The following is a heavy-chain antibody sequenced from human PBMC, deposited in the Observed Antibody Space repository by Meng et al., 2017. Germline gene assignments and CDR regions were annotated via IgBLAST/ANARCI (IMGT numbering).Heavy chain of an antibody. D-gene: IGHD3-3*01. CDR3: ATTLNYDFWSGFYY. J-gene: IGHJ4*02. V-gene: IGHV1-3*01. CDR2: INAGNGDT. Sequence: QLVQSGDEVKELLGASVKISCKASGYTFNNYAMHWVRQAPGQRLEWMGWINAGNGDTKFSQKFQGRVSISRDTSASTAYMELRSLRFEDTAVYYCATTLNYDFWSGFYYWGQGTLVTVSS. CDR1: GYTFNNYA.